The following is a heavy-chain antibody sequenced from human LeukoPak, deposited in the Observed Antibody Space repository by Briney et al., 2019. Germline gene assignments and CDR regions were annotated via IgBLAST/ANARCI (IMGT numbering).Heavy chain of an antibody. D-gene: IGHD6-19*01. J-gene: IGHJ4*02. CDR1: GFTFSGYA. CDR3: VKERSSGWYDFDY. V-gene: IGHV3-64D*06. Sequence: GGSLRLSCSASGFTFSGYAMHWVRRAPGKGLEYVSGISSNGGSTYYADSVKGRFTISRDNSKNTLYLQMSSLRIEDTAVYYCVKERSSGWYDFDYWGQGTLVTVSS. CDR2: ISSNGGST.